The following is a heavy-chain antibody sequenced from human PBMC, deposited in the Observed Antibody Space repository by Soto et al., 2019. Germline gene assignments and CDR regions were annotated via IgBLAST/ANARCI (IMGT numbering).Heavy chain of an antibody. D-gene: IGHD3-22*01. CDR1: GGSVSSYY. V-gene: IGHV4-59*02. CDR2: IYYSEST. Sequence: PSETLSLTCTVSGGSVSSYYWSWIRQPPGKGLEWIGYIYYSESTNYNPSLKSRVTISLDTSKNQFSLKLRSVTAADTAMYYCARHGPRVYYDNSDYYYYGMDVWGQGTTVTVSS. J-gene: IGHJ6*02. CDR3: ARHGPRVYYDNSDYYYYGMDV.